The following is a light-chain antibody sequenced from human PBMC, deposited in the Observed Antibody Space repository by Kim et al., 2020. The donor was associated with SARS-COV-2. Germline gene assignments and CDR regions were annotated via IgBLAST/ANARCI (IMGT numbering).Light chain of an antibody. CDR1: QIIATR. J-gene: IGKJ4*01. V-gene: IGKV1-39*01. CDR2: STS. Sequence: GDRFSISGRASQIIATRLNWYQQRPGKAPRLLIYSTSTLPTGVPSRFSGTGSGTDFALTISSLQPEDFATYYCQQSYTTPWLSFGGGTKVDIK. CDR3: QQSYTTPWLS.